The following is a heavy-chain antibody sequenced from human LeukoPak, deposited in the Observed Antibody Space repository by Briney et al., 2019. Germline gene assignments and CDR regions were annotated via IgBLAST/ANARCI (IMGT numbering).Heavy chain of an antibody. J-gene: IGHJ4*02. CDR1: GYTFTDYY. Sequence: ASVKVSCKASGYTFTDYYMHWVRQAPGQGLEWMGWINPNSGHTNYAQKFQGRVAMTRDTSISTAYMELSRLRSEDTAVYYCARGRSTGYPYYFEYWGQGTLVTVSS. D-gene: IGHD5-12*01. CDR3: ARGRSTGYPYYFEY. V-gene: IGHV1-2*02. CDR2: INPNSGHT.